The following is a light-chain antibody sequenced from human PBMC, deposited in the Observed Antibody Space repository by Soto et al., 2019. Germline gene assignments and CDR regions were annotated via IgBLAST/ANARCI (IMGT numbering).Light chain of an antibody. Sequence: DIQMTQSPSSLSASVGDRVTITCRASQGISNFLAWYQQKPGKVPKLLISAASTLQSGVPSRFSGSGSGTDFTLTITSLQPEDVATYHCQKNSSAITFGQGTRLEI. CDR3: QKNSSAIT. CDR1: QGISNF. V-gene: IGKV1-27*01. J-gene: IGKJ5*01. CDR2: AAS.